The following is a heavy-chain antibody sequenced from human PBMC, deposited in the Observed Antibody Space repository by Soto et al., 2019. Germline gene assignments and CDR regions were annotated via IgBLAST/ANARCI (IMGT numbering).Heavy chain of an antibody. V-gene: IGHV3-7*01. Sequence: GGSLRLSCAASGFTFSSYWMSWVRQAPGKGLEWVANIKQDGSEKYYVDSVKGRFTISRDNAKNSLYLQMNSLRAEDTAVYYCARGNGLLYGSGSYYYYYYYMDVWGKGTTVTVSS. CDR2: IKQDGSEK. D-gene: IGHD3-10*01. CDR1: GFTFSSYW. J-gene: IGHJ6*03. CDR3: ARGNGLLYGSGSYYYYYYYMDV.